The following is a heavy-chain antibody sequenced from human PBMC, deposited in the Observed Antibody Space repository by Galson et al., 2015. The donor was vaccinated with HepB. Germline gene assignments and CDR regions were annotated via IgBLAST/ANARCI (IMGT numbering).Heavy chain of an antibody. CDR1: GYTFTSYV. CDR3: ARGSSGADY. J-gene: IGHJ4*02. V-gene: IGHV1-18*01. Sequence: SVKVSCKASGYTFTSYVITWVRQAPGQGLEWMGRISTPNGDTKYAQKLQGRVTMATDTSTSTAYLELRSLQSDDTAVYYCARGSSGADYWGQGSLVTVSS. D-gene: IGHD6-25*01. CDR2: ISTPNGDT.